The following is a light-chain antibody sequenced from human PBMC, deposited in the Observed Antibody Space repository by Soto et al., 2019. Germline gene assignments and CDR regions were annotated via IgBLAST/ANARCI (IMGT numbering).Light chain of an antibody. Sequence: QSALTQPASVSGSPGQSITISCSRTSSHVGSYNFVSWYQQHPGKAPKLLIHEGTKRPSGVSNRFSGYQSDNTASLTISGLQAEDEDDDYCCSSSYNVVFGGGTKLTVL. CDR3: CSSSYNVV. V-gene: IGLV2-23*01. CDR1: SSHVGSYNF. J-gene: IGLJ2*01. CDR2: EGT.